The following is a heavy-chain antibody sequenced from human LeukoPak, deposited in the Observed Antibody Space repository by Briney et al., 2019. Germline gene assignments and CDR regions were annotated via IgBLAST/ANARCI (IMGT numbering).Heavy chain of an antibody. J-gene: IGHJ6*02. CDR3: ARDTAMVLWTDNQRYYYYYGMDV. CDR1: GGSFSGYY. V-gene: IGHV4-34*01. Sequence: SETLSLTCAVYGGSFSGYYWSWIRQPPGKGLEWIGEINHSGSTNYNPSLKSRVTISVDTSKNQFSLKLSSVTAADTAVYYCARDTAMVLWTDNQRYYYYYGMDVWGQGTTVTVSS. D-gene: IGHD5-18*01. CDR2: INHSGST.